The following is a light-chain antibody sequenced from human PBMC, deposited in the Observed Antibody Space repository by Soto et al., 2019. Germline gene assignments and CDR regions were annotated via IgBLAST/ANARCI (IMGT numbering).Light chain of an antibody. CDR2: AAS. CDR1: QSISSY. J-gene: IGKJ1*01. Sequence: DIQMTQSPSSLSASVGDRVTTTCRASQSISSYLNWDQQKPGKAPKLLIDAASSLQSGVPSRFSGSGSGTDVTLTSSSLQPEDFATYECQQSYSTPRTFGQGTKVDIK. CDR3: QQSYSTPRT. V-gene: IGKV1-39*01.